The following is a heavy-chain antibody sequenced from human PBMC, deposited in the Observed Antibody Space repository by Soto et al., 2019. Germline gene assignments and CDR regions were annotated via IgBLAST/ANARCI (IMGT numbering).Heavy chain of an antibody. V-gene: IGHV3-23*01. CDR2: ISGSGGST. CDR1: GFTFSSYA. Sequence: GGSLRLSCAASGFTFSSYAMSWVRQAPGKGLEWVSAISGSGGSTYYADSVKGRFTISRDNSKNTLYLQMNSLRAEDTAVYYCAKPHCSSTSCYGGMDVWGQGTTVTVS. J-gene: IGHJ6*02. CDR3: AKPHCSSTSCYGGMDV. D-gene: IGHD2-2*01.